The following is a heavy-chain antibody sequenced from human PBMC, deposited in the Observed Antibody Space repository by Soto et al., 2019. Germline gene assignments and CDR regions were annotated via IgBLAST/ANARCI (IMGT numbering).Heavy chain of an antibody. CDR2: IYYSGST. J-gene: IGHJ4*02. CDR3: ARVLITMVRGVIISPGPFDY. CDR1: GGSISSSSYY. D-gene: IGHD3-10*01. Sequence: SETLSLTCTVSGGSISSSSYYWGWIRQPPGKGLEWIGSIYYSGSTYYNPSLKSRVTISVDTSKNQFSLKLSSVTAADTAVYYCARVLITMVRGVIISPGPFDYWGQGNLVTVSS. V-gene: IGHV4-39*07.